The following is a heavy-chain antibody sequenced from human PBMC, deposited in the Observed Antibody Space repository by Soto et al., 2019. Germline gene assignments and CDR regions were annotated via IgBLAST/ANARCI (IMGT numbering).Heavy chain of an antibody. J-gene: IGHJ6*02. CDR2: MNPNSGNT. Sequence: ASVKVSCKASGCTFTSYDINWVRQATGQGLEWMGWMNPNSGNTGYAQKFQGRVTMTRNTSISTAYMELSSLRSEDTAVYYCARGGSSGSYYHYYYYGMDVWGQGTTVTVSS. V-gene: IGHV1-8*01. CDR1: GCTFTSYD. CDR3: ARGGSSGSYYHYYYYGMDV. D-gene: IGHD1-26*01.